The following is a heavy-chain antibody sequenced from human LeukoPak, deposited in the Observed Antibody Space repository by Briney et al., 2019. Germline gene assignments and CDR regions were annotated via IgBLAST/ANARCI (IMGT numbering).Heavy chain of an antibody. CDR1: GFSFNSNA. CDR2: INGGGDAT. CDR3: ATCTASCYANAFDV. D-gene: IGHD2-2*01. V-gene: IGHV3-23*01. J-gene: IGHJ3*01. Sequence: GCSVTLSCATSGFSFNSNAMSWVRQAPGKRLDWVSAINGGGDATEYADSVKGRFTISRDNSKNTLYLQMNSLRPEDTAVYYCATCTASCYANAFDVRGEGKLLTVSS.